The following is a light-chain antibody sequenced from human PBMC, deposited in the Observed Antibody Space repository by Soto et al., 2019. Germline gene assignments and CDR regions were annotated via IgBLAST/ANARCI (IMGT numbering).Light chain of an antibody. CDR2: EVS. J-gene: IGLJ2*01. CDR3: SSYAGSNNVI. CDR1: SSDVGAYKF. V-gene: IGLV2-8*01. Sequence: VLTQPPSASGSPGQSVTISCTGTSSDVGAYKFVSWYQQHPGKAPKVMIYEVSKRPSGVPDRFSGSKSGNTASLTVSGLQAEDEGDYYCSSYAGSNNVIFGGGTKVTVL.